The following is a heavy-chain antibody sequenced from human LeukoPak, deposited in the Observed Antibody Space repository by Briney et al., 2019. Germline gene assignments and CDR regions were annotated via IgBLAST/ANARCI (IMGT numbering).Heavy chain of an antibody. V-gene: IGHV7-4-1*02. CDR3: APGGLLRGY. CDR1: GYTFTSYA. CDR2: INTNTGNP. J-gene: IGHJ4*02. D-gene: IGHD2-15*01. Sequence: ASLKVSCKASGYTFTSYAMNWVRQAPGQGVEWRGWINTNTGNPTYAQSFTGRVVFSLDTSVSTAYLQSSSLQAEDTPVYYCAPGGLLRGYCGQGTLVTVSS.